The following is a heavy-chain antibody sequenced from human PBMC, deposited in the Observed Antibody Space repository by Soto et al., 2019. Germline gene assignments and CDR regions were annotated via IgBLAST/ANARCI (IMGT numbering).Heavy chain of an antibody. Sequence: LSRTGTVSGGSISSGDYYGSWIRHPPGKCLEWIGYIYYSGSTYYNPSLKSRVTISVDTSKNQFSLKLSSVTAADTAVYYCARSEYYYDSSGYYPVYFDYWGQGTLVTVSS. V-gene: IGHV4-30-4*01. D-gene: IGHD3-22*01. CDR3: ARSEYYYDSSGYYPVYFDY. CDR1: GGSISSGDYY. CDR2: IYYSGST. J-gene: IGHJ4*02.